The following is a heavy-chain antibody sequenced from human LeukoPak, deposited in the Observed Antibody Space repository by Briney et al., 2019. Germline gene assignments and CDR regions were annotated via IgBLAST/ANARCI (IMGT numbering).Heavy chain of an antibody. V-gene: IGHV1-18*01. CDR3: ARSLNYYDSSGYYLMTYFQH. CDR2: ISAYNGNT. D-gene: IGHD3-22*01. J-gene: IGHJ1*01. Sequence: ASVKVSCKASGYTFTSYGISWVRQAPGQGLEWMGWISAYNGNTNYAQKLQGRVTMTTDTSTGTAYMELRSLRSEDTAVYYCARSLNYYDSSGYYLMTYFQHWGQGTLVTVSS. CDR1: GYTFTSYG.